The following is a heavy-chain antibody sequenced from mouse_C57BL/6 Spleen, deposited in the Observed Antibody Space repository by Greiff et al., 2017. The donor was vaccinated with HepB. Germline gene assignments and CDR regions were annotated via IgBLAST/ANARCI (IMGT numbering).Heavy chain of an antibody. J-gene: IGHJ2*01. Sequence: VQLQESGPELVKPGASVKISCKASGYAFSSSWMNWVKQRPGKGLEWIGRIYPGDGDTNYNGKFKGKATLTADKSSSTAYMHLSSLTSEDSAVYFCARSLNYYDSDYWGQGTTLTVSS. CDR2: IYPGDGDT. CDR1: GYAFSSSW. D-gene: IGHD2-4*01. CDR3: ARSLNYYDSDY. V-gene: IGHV1-82*01.